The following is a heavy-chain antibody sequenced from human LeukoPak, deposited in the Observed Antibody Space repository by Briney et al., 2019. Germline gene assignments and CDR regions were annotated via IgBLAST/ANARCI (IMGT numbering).Heavy chain of an antibody. CDR3: ARYWNYGVAPGEWFDP. V-gene: IGHV1-18*01. J-gene: IGHJ5*02. CDR1: GYTFTSYG. D-gene: IGHD1-7*01. Sequence: GASVKVSCKASGYTFTSYGISWVRQAPGRGLEWMGWISAYNGNTSYAQKLQGRVTMTTDTSTSTAYMELRSLRSDDTAVYYCARYWNYGVAPGEWFDPWGQGTLVTVSS. CDR2: ISAYNGNT.